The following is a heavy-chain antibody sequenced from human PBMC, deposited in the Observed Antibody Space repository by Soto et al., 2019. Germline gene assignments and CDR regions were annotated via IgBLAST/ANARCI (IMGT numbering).Heavy chain of an antibody. D-gene: IGHD5-12*01. CDR2: IYYSGST. J-gene: IGHJ4*02. CDR3: ARRDSIVATIPFDY. V-gene: IGHV4-31*03. Sequence: PSETLSLTCTVSGGSISSGGYYWSWIRQHPGKGLEWIGYIYYSGSTYYNPSLKSRVTISVDTSKNQFSLKLSSVTAADTAVYYCARRDSIVATIPFDYWGQGTLVTVSS. CDR1: GGSISSGGYY.